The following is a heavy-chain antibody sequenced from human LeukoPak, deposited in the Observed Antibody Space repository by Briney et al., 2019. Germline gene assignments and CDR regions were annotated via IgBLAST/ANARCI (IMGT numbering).Heavy chain of an antibody. CDR2: ISSGSSTM. D-gene: IGHD1-14*01. J-gene: IGHJ4*02. CDR1: GFIFSSYS. Sequence: YPGGSLRLSCAASGFIFSSYSMSWVRQAPGKGLEWISYISSGSSTMYHADSVKGRFTISRDNAKDSLYLQMNSLRAEDTAVYYCARDATDYWGQGTLVTVSS. CDR3: ARDATDY. V-gene: IGHV3-48*04.